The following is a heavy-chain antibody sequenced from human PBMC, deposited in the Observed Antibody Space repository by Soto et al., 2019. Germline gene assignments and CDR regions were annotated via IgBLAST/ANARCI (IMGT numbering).Heavy chain of an antibody. J-gene: IGHJ5*02. CDR1: GYTFTSYD. CDR3: ARGEDIVFGPWFDP. Sequence: ASVKVSCKASGYTFTSYDINWVRQATGQGLEWMGWISAYNGNTNYAQKLQGRVTMTTDTSTSTAYMELRSLRSDDTAVYYCARGEDIVFGPWFDPWGQGTRVTVSS. D-gene: IGHD2-15*01. V-gene: IGHV1-18*01. CDR2: ISAYNGNT.